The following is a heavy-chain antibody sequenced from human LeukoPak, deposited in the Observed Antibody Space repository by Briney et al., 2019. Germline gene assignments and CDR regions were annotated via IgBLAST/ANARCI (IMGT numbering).Heavy chain of an antibody. D-gene: IGHD6-13*01. J-gene: IGHJ2*01. Sequence: PSETLSLTCAVSSGSISSGNWWSWVRQPPGKGLEWIGEIYHSGTTNYNPSLKSRVTISVDKSKNQFSLKLNSVTAADTAVYYCARAGYGSWYRIDWYFDLWGRGTLVTVSS. CDR1: SGSISSGNW. CDR2: IYHSGTT. V-gene: IGHV4-4*02. CDR3: ARAGYGSWYRIDWYFDL.